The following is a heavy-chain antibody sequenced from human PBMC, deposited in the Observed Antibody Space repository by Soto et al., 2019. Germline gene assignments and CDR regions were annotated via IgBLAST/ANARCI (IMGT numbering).Heavy chain of an antibody. D-gene: IGHD3-10*01. CDR1: GFTFDDYA. Sequence: PGGSLRLSCAASGFTFDDYAMHWVRQAPGKGLEWVSGISWNSGSIGYADSVKGRFTISRDNAKYSLYLQMNSLRAEDTALYYCAKDRWFGELSPPVGYFDYWGQGTLVTVSS. CDR3: AKDRWFGELSPPVGYFDY. J-gene: IGHJ4*02. V-gene: IGHV3-9*01. CDR2: ISWNSGSI.